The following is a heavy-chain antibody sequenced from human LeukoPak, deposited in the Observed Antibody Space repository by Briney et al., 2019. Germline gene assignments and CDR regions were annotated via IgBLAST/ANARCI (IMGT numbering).Heavy chain of an antibody. CDR3: ARVRERQLGGYYFDY. J-gene: IGHJ4*02. Sequence: GASVKVSCKASGYTFSGSYIHWVRQAPGQGLEWMGWINSKSGVSNYAQKFQGRVTLTRDTSINTAYMELRTLSSDDTAVYYCARVRERQLGGYYFDYWGQGTLVTVSS. V-gene: IGHV1-2*02. CDR2: INSKSGVS. D-gene: IGHD6-13*01. CDR1: GYTFSGSY.